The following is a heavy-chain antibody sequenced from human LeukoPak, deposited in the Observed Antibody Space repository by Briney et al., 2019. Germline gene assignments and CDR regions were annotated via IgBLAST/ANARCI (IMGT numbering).Heavy chain of an antibody. Sequence: SETLSLTCTVSGGSISSYYWSWIRQPPGKGLEWIGYIYYSGSTYYNPSLKSRVTISVDTSKNQFSLKLSSVTAADTAVYYCARAPDYDYVWGSYRSYYFDYWGQGTLVTVSS. CDR2: IYYSGST. D-gene: IGHD3-16*02. CDR1: GGSISSYY. CDR3: ARAPDYDYVWGSYRSYYFDY. J-gene: IGHJ4*02. V-gene: IGHV4-30-4*01.